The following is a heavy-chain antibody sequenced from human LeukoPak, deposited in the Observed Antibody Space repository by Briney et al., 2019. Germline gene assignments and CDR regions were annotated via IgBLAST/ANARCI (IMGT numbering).Heavy chain of an antibody. Sequence: GGSLRLSCAAPGFTFSNYAMSWVRQAPGKGLEWVSTIGGSGVITYYADSVMGRFTISRDNSKNTLYLQLNSLRAEDTAVYYCAKALRGLTSHDIWGQGTMVTVSS. CDR3: AKALRGLTSHDI. D-gene: IGHD2-2*01. V-gene: IGHV3-23*01. CDR2: IGGSGVIT. J-gene: IGHJ3*02. CDR1: GFTFSNYA.